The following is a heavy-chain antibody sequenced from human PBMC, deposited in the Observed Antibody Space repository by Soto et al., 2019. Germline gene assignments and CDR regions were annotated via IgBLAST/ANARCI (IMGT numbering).Heavy chain of an antibody. V-gene: IGHV3-33*01. D-gene: IGHD3-10*01. J-gene: IGHJ4*02. CDR1: GFTFSSYG. CDR2: IWYDGSNK. Sequence: QVQLVESGGGVVQPGRSLRLSCAASGFTFSSYGMHWVRQAPGKGLEWVAVIWYDGSNKYYADSVKGRFTISRDNSKSSLYLEMNSLRAEDTAVYYCAGDPYYYGSAFWGQGTLVTVSS. CDR3: AGDPYYYGSAF.